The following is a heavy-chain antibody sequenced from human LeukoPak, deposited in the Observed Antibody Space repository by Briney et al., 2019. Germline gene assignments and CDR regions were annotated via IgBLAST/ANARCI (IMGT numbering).Heavy chain of an antibody. CDR2: IYYSGST. CDR1: GGSISSYY. Sequence: SETLSLTCTVSGGSISSYYWSWIRQPPGKGLEWIGYIYYSGSTNYNPSLRSRVTISVDTSKNQFSLKLSSVTAADTAVYYCARTAVVGTIDYWGQGTLVTVSS. D-gene: IGHD6-19*01. CDR3: ARTAVVGTIDY. V-gene: IGHV4-59*01. J-gene: IGHJ4*02.